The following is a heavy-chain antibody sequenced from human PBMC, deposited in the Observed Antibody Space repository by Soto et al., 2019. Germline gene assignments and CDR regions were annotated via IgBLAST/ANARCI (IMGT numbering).Heavy chain of an antibody. CDR2: ISSRSSLI. D-gene: IGHD6-19*01. J-gene: IGHJ5*02. V-gene: IGHV3-21*06. CDR1: GCSFSSHS. CDR3: ARERGEYDSGWYIDR. Sequence: LXLSCAASGCSFSSHSFNWVRQAPGQGLEWVAYISSRSSLILYADSVRGRFVISRDNALNSLYLQMNSPRDEDTAIYYCARERGEYDSGWYIDRWGQGTPVTVSS.